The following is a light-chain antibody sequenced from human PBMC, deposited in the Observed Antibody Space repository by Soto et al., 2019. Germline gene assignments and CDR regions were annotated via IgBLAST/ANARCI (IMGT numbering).Light chain of an antibody. V-gene: IGKV4-1*01. CDR1: QSVLYSSNNKNY. J-gene: IGKJ3*01. CDR2: WAS. CDR3: QQYYGTRFS. Sequence: DIVMTQSPDSLAVSLGERATINCKSSQSVLYSSNNKNYLAWYQQKPGQPPKLLIYWASTRKSGVPDRFSGSGSETDFTLTISSLQAEDGAVYYCQQYYGTRFSFGPGTKVEIK.